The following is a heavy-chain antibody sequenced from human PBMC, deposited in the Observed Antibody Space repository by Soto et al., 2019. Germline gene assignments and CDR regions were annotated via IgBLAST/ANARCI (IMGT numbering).Heavy chain of an antibody. CDR3: ARGLSYSSSWYRL. CDR1: GGSFSGYY. CDR2: INHSGST. V-gene: IGHV4-34*01. Sequence: KSSETLSLTCAVYGGSFSGYYWSWIRQPPGKGLEWIGEINHSGSTNYNPSLKSRVTISVDTSKNQFSLKLSSVTAADTAVYYCARGLSYSSSWYRLWGQGTLVTVSS. J-gene: IGHJ4*02. D-gene: IGHD6-13*01.